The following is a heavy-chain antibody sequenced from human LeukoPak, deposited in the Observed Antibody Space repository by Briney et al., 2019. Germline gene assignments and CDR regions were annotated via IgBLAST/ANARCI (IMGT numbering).Heavy chain of an antibody. J-gene: IGHJ4*02. D-gene: IGHD4-17*01. CDR3: ARRFYGDYAEPLDY. V-gene: IGHV3-30*04. CDR2: ISYDGSNK. CDR1: GFTFSSYA. Sequence: QAGGSLRLSCAASGFTFSSYAMHWVRQAPGKGLEWVAVISYDGSNKYYADSVKGRFTVSRDNAKNSLFLQMNSLRAEDTAVYYCARRFYGDYAEPLDYWGQGTLVTVSS.